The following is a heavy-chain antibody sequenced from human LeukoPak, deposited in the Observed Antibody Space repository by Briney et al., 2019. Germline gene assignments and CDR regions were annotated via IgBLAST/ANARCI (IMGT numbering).Heavy chain of an antibody. J-gene: IGHJ4*02. V-gene: IGHV1-69*05. CDR3: ASQGSRDGYNYPLFR. CDR2: IIPIFGTA. D-gene: IGHD5-24*01. Sequence: ASVKVSCKASGGTFSSYAISWVRQAPGQGLEWMGGIIPIFGTANYAQKFQGRVTITTDESTSTAYMELSSLRSEDTAMYYCASQGSRDGYNYPLFRWGQGTLVTVSS. CDR1: GGTFSSYA.